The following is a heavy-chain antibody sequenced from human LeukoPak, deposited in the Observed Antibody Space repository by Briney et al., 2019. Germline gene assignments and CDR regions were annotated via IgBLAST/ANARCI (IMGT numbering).Heavy chain of an antibody. J-gene: IGHJ3*02. CDR2: IRSKAYGGTT. D-gene: IGHD2-21*02. CDR1: GFTFGDYA. V-gene: IGHV3-49*03. CDR3: TRACGGDCSGDAFDI. Sequence: GRSLRLSCTASGFTFGDYAMSWFRQAPGKGLEWVGFIRSKAYGGTTEYAASVKGRFTISRDDSKSIAYLQMNSLKTEDTAVYYCTRACGGDCSGDAFDIWGQGTMVTVSS.